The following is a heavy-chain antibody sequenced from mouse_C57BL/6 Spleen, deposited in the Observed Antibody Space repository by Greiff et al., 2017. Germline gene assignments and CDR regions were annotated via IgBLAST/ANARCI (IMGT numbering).Heavy chain of an antibody. V-gene: IGHV1-52*01. Sequence: QVQLQQPGAELVRPGSSVKLSCKASGYTFTSYWMHWVKQRPIHGLEWIGNIDPSDSETHYNQKFKDKATLTVDTSSSTAYMQLSSLTSEDSAGYYCARCGTVAAEGDYWGQGTTLTVSS. D-gene: IGHD1-1*01. CDR2: IDPSDSET. J-gene: IGHJ2*01. CDR3: ARCGTVAAEGDY. CDR1: GYTFTSYW.